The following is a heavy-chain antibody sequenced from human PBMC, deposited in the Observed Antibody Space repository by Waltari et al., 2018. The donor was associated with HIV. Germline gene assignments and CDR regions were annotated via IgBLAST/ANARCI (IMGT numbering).Heavy chain of an antibody. J-gene: IGHJ3*01. V-gene: IGHV4-34*01. CDR1: GTSFTGYY. CDR2: VDHRGST. D-gene: IGHD2-21*02. CDR3: ANLISMTATDVFDV. Sequence: QVRLEQWGAGLLKPSETLSLTCAVYGTSFTGYYWTWIRQSPGGGLQWIGGVDHRGSTHDNPSLKSRVSMSVDTFKQQFSRKVAAVTAADTAVYYCANLISMTATDVFDVWGQGTLVSVSS.